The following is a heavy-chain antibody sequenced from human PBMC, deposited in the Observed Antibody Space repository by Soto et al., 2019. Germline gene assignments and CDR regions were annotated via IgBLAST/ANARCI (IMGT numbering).Heavy chain of an antibody. V-gene: IGHV3-23*01. J-gene: IGHJ4*02. CDR3: AKENGYSSSWFEFDY. D-gene: IGHD6-13*01. CDR1: GFTLTTYA. Sequence: GGSLRLSCAASGFTLTTYAMSWVRQAPGKGLEWVSSISGSGGTAYNVDSVKGRFTISRDNSKNTMYLQMNSLRAEDTAVYYCAKENGYSSSWFEFDYWGQGTLVTVSS. CDR2: ISGSGGTA.